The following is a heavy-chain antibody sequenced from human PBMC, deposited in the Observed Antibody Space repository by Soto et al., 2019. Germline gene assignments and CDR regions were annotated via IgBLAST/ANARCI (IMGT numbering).Heavy chain of an antibody. J-gene: IGHJ4*02. D-gene: IGHD2-15*01. V-gene: IGHV3-30*03. Sequence: VQLVESGGGVVQPGSSLRLSCVASGFPFSSCGMHWARQAPGKGLEWVALISYDGKNKYYTDSVKGRFTISRDNSKNTLYLQMSSLRVEDTAVYYCAGGQYYFDYCGQGILVSVSS. CDR3: AGGQYYFDY. CDR2: ISYDGKNK. CDR1: GFPFSSCG.